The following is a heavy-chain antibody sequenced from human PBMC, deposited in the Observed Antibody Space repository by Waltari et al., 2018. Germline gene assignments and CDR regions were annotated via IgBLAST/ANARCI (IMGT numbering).Heavy chain of an antibody. CDR1: GYNFIDYG. V-gene: IGHV1-18*01. D-gene: IGHD4-4*01. J-gene: IGHJ6*02. CDR3: ARGVFYTKYGFKSHFYGLDV. CDR2: VSPNNDNT. Sequence: QVQLVQSGGEVKKPGATAKVSCKASGYNFIDYGINWVRQAPGQGLEWLGGVSPNNDNTNYAQKVQGRVTMTADTSTRTAYMVLRSLTSDDAAIYYCARGVFYTKYGFKSHFYGLDVWGQGTTITVSS.